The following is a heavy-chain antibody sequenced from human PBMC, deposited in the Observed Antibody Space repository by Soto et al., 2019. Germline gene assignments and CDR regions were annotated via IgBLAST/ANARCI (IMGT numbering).Heavy chain of an antibody. CDR3: ARVPPIYYDSSGYSN. J-gene: IGHJ4*02. D-gene: IGHD3-22*01. V-gene: IGHV1-69*01. CDR2: SIPIFGTA. CDR1: GGTFSSYA. Sequence: QVQLVQSGAEVKKPGSSVKVSCKASGGTFSSYAISWVRQAPGQGLEWMGGSIPIFGTANYAQKFQGRVTITADESTSTAYMELSSLRSEDTAVYYCARVPPIYYDSSGYSNWGQGTLVTVSS.